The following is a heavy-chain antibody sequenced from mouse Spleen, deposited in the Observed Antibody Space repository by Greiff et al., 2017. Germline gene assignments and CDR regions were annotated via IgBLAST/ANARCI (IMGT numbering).Heavy chain of an antibody. Sequence: EVQLQESGPELVKPGASVKISCKASGYTFTDYYMNWVKQSHGKSLEWIGDINPNNGGTSYNQKFKGKATLTVDKSSSTAYMELRSLTSEDSAVYYCARLYYGYDDAMDYWGQGTSVTVSS. CDR2: INPNNGGT. V-gene: IGHV1-26*01. D-gene: IGHD2-2*01. J-gene: IGHJ4*01. CDR3: ARLYYGYDDAMDY. CDR1: GYTFTDYY.